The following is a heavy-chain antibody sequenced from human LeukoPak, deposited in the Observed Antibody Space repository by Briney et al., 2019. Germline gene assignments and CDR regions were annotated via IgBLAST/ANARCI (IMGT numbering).Heavy chain of an antibody. J-gene: IGHJ4*02. CDR2: MNPNSGNT. CDR3: AREAYYYGSGSFDY. CDR1: GYTFTSYN. V-gene: IGHV1-8*01. Sequence: ASVKISCKASGYTFTSYNINWVRQATGQGLEWMGWMNPNSGNTGYARKFQGRVTMTRNTSISTAYMELSSLRSEDTAVYYCAREAYYYGSGSFDYWGQGTLVTVSS. D-gene: IGHD3-10*01.